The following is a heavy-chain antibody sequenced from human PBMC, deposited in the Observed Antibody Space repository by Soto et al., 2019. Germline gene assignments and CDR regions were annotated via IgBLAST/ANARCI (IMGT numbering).Heavy chain of an antibody. Sequence: SQTLSLTCTVSGGSISGHYWIWIRQPPGKGLEWIGYIFYSGSTNYNPSLKSRVTMSVDTSNNEFSLNLYSVTAVDPAVDYCPRTTVVPNTRRSRDLGDYWGHATPGTVSA. CDR3: PRTTVVPNTRRSRDLGDY. V-gene: IGHV4-59*11. D-gene: IGHD4-17*01. CDR1: GGSISGHY. CDR2: IFYSGST. J-gene: IGHJ4*01.